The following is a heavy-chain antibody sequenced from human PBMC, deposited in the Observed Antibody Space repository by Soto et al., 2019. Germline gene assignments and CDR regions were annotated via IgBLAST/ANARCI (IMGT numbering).Heavy chain of an antibody. D-gene: IGHD3-22*01. CDR2: ISWNSGSI. Sequence: GGSLRLSCAASGFTFDDYAMHWVRQAPGKGLEWVSGISWNSGSIGYADSVKGRFTISRDNAKNSLYLQMNSLRAEDTALYYCGKDHLRSSSGYIFEYLGQGTLVNVSS. J-gene: IGHJ4*02. CDR1: GFTFDDYA. CDR3: GKDHLRSSSGYIFEY. V-gene: IGHV3-9*01.